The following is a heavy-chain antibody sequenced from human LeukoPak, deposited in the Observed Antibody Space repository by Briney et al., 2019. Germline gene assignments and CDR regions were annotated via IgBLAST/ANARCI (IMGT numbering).Heavy chain of an antibody. D-gene: IGHD3-22*01. J-gene: IGHJ4*02. V-gene: IGHV1-18*01. CDR2: ISAYNGNT. CDR3: ARSDSSGYLTFFDY. Sequence: ASVKVSCKASGYTFTSYGISWVRQAPGQGLEWMGWISAYNGNTNYAQKLQGRVTMTTDTSTSTAYMELRSLRSNDTAVYYCARSDSSGYLTFFDYWGQGTLVTVSS. CDR1: GYTFTSYG.